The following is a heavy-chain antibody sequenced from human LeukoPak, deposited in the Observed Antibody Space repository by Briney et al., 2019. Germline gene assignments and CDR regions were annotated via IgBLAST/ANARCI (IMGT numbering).Heavy chain of an antibody. Sequence: ASVKVSCKASGYTFTSYYMHWVRQAPGQGLEWMGWISAYNGNTNYAQKLQGRVTMTTDTSTSTAYMELRSLRSDDTAVYYCARDSAVGVFDVSLREDYFDYWGQGTLVTVSS. CDR3: ARDSAVGVFDVSLREDYFDY. D-gene: IGHD4-23*01. CDR2: ISAYNGNT. CDR1: GYTFTSYY. J-gene: IGHJ4*02. V-gene: IGHV1-18*04.